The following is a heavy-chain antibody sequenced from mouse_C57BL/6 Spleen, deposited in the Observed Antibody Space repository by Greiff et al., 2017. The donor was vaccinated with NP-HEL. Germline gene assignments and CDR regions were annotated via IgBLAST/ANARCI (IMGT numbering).Heavy chain of an antibody. CDR3: ARHDYDGGTSMGD. D-gene: IGHD2-4*01. J-gene: IGHJ4*01. CDR2: ISGGGGNT. CDR1: GFNFSSYT. V-gene: IGHV5-9*01. Sequence: EVKVVESGGGLVKPGGSLKLSCAASGFNFSSYTMSWVRQTPEKRLEWVATISGGGGNTYYPASVKGRFTISRDNAKNTLYLQMSSLRSEDTALDYCARHDYDGGTSMGDWGQGTSVTVSS.